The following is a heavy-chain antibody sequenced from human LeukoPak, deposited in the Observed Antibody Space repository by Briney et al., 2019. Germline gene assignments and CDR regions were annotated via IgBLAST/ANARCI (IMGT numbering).Heavy chain of an antibody. CDR3: TTDPQRGYYFDY. CDR2: IKSNIDGGRT. J-gene: IGHJ4*02. V-gene: IGHV3-15*01. CDR1: GFTLSNSA. Sequence: GGSLRLSCAASGFTLSNSAMTWVRQAPGKGLEWVGRIKSNIDGGRTDSAAPVKGRFIISRDDSKNMLYLQMNSLKTEDTGVYYCTTDPQRGYYFDYWGQGTLVTVSS. D-gene: IGHD3-3*01.